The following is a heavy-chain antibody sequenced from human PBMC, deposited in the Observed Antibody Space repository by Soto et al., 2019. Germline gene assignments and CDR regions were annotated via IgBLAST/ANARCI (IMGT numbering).Heavy chain of an antibody. CDR3: ARGRLGIDY. CDR1: GGSFSGYY. Sequence: SETLSLTCAVYGGSFSGYYWSWIRQPPGKGLEWIGEINHSGSTNYNPSLKSRVTISVDTSKNQFSLKRSSVTAADTAVYYCARGRLGIDYWGQGTLVTVSS. CDR2: INHSGST. J-gene: IGHJ4*02. D-gene: IGHD7-27*01. V-gene: IGHV4-34*01.